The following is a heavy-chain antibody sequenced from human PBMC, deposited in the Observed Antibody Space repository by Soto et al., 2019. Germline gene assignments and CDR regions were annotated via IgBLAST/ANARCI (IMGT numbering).Heavy chain of an antibody. Sequence: EVQLLESGGGLVQPGGSLRLSCSATGFTFSNYAMTWVRQAPWKGREWVSGTGGSGSITYYAGSAKGPYPISRDNYKTTLYLQMNSLRDEDTAVYYCAKDVVGIGGSEGGFDSCGQGALVTVSS. V-gene: IGHV3-23*01. CDR2: TGGSGSIT. CDR3: AKDVVGIGGSEGGFDS. J-gene: IGHJ4*02. D-gene: IGHD3-22*01. CDR1: GFTFSNYA.